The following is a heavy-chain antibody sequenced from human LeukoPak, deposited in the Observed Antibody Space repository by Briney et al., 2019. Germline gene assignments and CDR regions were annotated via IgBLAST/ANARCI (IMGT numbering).Heavy chain of an antibody. CDR1: GYTYTTDG. D-gene: IGHD6-13*01. J-gene: IGHJ5*02. Sequence: ASVKVSCKASGYTYTTDGISWVRQAPGQGLEWMGWIDTYSGKTSYAQKFKGRVTMTSDTTTRTAYMELRSLRSDDTAVYYCARDRGIAEADSFDTWGQGTLVTVSS. V-gene: IGHV1-18*01. CDR3: ARDRGIAEADSFDT. CDR2: IDTYSGKT.